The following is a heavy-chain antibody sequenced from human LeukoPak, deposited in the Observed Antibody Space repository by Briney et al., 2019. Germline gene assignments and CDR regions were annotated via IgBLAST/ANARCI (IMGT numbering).Heavy chain of an antibody. Sequence: GGSLRLSCAASGFTFSSYAMSWVRQAPGKGLEWVSAISGGGGSTYYADSVKGRFTISRDNSKNTLYLQMNSLRAEDTAVYYCAKGWGYCSSTSCYGTFDYWGQGTLVTVSS. J-gene: IGHJ4*02. CDR3: AKGWGYCSSTSCYGTFDY. D-gene: IGHD2-2*01. CDR1: GFTFSSYA. V-gene: IGHV3-23*01. CDR2: ISGGGGST.